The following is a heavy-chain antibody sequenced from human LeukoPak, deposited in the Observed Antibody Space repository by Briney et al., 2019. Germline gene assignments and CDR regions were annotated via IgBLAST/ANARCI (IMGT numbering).Heavy chain of an antibody. CDR1: GFTFDDYA. V-gene: IGHV3-9*01. D-gene: IGHD6-13*01. CDR3: AKTRPLDSSSWSHGDY. J-gene: IGHJ4*02. CDR2: ISWNSGSL. Sequence: GGSLRLSCAASGFTFDDYAMHWVRQAPGKGLEWVSDISWNSGSLGYADSVKGRFTISRDNSKNTLYLQMNSLRAEDTAVYYCAKTRPLDSSSWSHGDYWGQGTLVTVSS.